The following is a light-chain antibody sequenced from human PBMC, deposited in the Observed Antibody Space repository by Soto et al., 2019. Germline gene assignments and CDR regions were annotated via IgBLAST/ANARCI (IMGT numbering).Light chain of an antibody. V-gene: IGKV3-20*01. CDR3: QQYGSLSWT. Sequence: EIVLTQSPCTLSLSPVERATLSCSASQNVDTNYLAWYQQKPGQAPRIIIFGASGRASGIPDRFSGSGSGTDFTLTISRLEPEDFAVYYCQQYGSLSWTFGQGTKVDIK. CDR1: QNVDTNY. J-gene: IGKJ1*01. CDR2: GAS.